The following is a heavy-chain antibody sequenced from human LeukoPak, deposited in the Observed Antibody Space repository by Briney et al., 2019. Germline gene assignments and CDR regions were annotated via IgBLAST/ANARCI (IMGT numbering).Heavy chain of an antibody. J-gene: IGHJ5*02. D-gene: IGHD2-15*01. CDR2: INHSGST. Sequence: PSETLSLTCAVYGGSFSGYYWSWIRQPPGKGLEWIGEINHSGSTNYNPSLKSRVTISVDTSKNQFSLKLSSVTAADTAVYYCARGGIGYCSGGSCYPTYNWFDPWGQGTLVTVSS. CDR3: ARGGIGYCSGGSCYPTYNWFDP. V-gene: IGHV4-34*01. CDR1: GGSFSGYY.